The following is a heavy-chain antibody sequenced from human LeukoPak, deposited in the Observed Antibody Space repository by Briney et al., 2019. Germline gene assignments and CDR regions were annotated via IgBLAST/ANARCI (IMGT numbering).Heavy chain of an antibody. CDR3: ARHGSSYSFDC. D-gene: IGHD6-13*01. Sequence: SETLSLTCTVSGGSISGYYWSWIRQPPGKGPEWIDYITYSGSTNYNPSLKSRVTMSVDTSKNQFSLRLSSVTAADTAVYYCARHGSSYSFDCWGQGILVTVSS. V-gene: IGHV4-59*08. CDR2: ITYSGST. CDR1: GGSISGYY. J-gene: IGHJ4*02.